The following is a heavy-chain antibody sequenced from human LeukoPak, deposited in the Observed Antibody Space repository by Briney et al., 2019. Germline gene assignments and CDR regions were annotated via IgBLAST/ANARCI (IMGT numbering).Heavy chain of an antibody. D-gene: IGHD2-15*01. Sequence: GGSLRHSCGASGFTLCSYAMGSVRQAPGKGLEWVSAISGSGGSTYYADSVKGRFTISRDNSKNTLYLQMNSLRAEDTAVYYCARVRGVYCSGGSCYSAFDIWGQGTMVTVSS. CDR2: ISGSGGST. CDR3: ARVRGVYCSGGSCYSAFDI. CDR1: GFTLCSYA. V-gene: IGHV3-23*01. J-gene: IGHJ3*02.